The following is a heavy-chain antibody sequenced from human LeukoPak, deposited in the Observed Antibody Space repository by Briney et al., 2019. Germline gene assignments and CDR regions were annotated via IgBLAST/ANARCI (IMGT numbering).Heavy chain of an antibody. J-gene: IGHJ4*02. CDR3: ARQFGDY. CDR2: IYSGGNT. V-gene: IGHV3-53*01. D-gene: IGHD3-10*01. CDR1: GFTVSSTY. Sequence: GGSLRLSCAASGFTVSSTYMSWVRQAPGKGLEWVSVIYSGGNTYYADSVKGRFTISRDNSKNTLYLQLNSLRVEDTAVYYCARQFGDYWGQGTLVTVSS.